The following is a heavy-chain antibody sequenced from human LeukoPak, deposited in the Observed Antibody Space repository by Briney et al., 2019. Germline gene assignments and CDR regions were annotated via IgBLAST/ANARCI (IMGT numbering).Heavy chain of an antibody. CDR3: AKADRWSYPTYFDY. CDR2: ISSSSSYI. D-gene: IGHD1-26*01. CDR1: GFTFSSHS. V-gene: IGHV3-21*01. J-gene: IGHJ4*02. Sequence: GGSLRLSCAASGFTFSSHSMNWVRQAPGRGLEWVSFISSSSSYIYYADSVKGRFTISRDNAKNSLYLQMNSLRVEDTAVYYCAKADRWSYPTYFDYWGQGTLVTVSS.